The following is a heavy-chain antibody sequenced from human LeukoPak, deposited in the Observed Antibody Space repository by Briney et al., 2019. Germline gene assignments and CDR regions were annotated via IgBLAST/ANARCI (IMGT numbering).Heavy chain of an antibody. D-gene: IGHD2-8*01. CDR3: ARGPGSATKEAFDI. Sequence: SQTLSLTCTVSSGSISSPPYYWSWIRQPAGKEVEWIGRIYSSGIFDYNPSLKSRVTLSIDTSKNSLSLRLSSVTATDTAVYYCARGPGSATKEAFDIWGQGTMVTVSS. V-gene: IGHV4-61*02. CDR2: IYSSGIF. CDR1: SGSISSPPYY. J-gene: IGHJ3*02.